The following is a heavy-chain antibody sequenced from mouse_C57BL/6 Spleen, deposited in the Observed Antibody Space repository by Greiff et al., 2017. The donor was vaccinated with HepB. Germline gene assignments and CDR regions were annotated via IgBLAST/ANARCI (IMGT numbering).Heavy chain of an antibody. V-gene: IGHV1-59*01. Sequence: VQLQQPGAELVRPGTSVKLSCKASGYTFTSYWMHWVKQRPGQGLEWIGVIDPSDSYTNYNQKFKGKATLTVDTSSSTAYMQLSSLTSEDSAVYYCARNDYDEGFNYWGQGTTLTVSS. CDR3: ARNDYDEGFNY. CDR1: GYTFTSYW. J-gene: IGHJ2*01. D-gene: IGHD2-4*01. CDR2: IDPSDSYT.